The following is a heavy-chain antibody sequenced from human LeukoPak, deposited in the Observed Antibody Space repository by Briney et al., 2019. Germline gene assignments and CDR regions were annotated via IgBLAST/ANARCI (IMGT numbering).Heavy chain of an antibody. CDR3: ARDLGYSSSWPRWFDP. Sequence: PGGSPRLSCAASGFTFSSYEMNWVRQAPGKGLEWVSSISSSSSYIYYADSVKGRFTISRDNAKNSLYLQMNSLRAENTAVYYCARDLGYSSSWPRWFDPWRQGTLVTVSS. V-gene: IGHV3-21*01. J-gene: IGHJ5*02. CDR1: GFTFSSYE. D-gene: IGHD6-13*01. CDR2: ISSSSSYI.